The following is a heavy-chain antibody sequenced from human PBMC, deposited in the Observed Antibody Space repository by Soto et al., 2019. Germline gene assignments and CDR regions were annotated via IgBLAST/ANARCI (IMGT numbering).Heavy chain of an antibody. CDR1: GFTFSSYW. J-gene: IGHJ4*02. Sequence: GESLKISCAASGFTFSSYWMSWVRQAPGKGLEWVANIKQDGSEKYYVDSVKGRFTISRDNAKNSLYLQMNSLRAEDTAVYYCARDREDIVATISDYIWGSYRRFDYWGQGTLVTVSS. CDR2: IKQDGSEK. V-gene: IGHV3-7*01. D-gene: IGHD3-16*02. CDR3: ARDREDIVATISDYIWGSYRRFDY.